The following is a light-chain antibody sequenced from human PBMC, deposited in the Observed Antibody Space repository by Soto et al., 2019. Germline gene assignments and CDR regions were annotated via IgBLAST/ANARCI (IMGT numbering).Light chain of an antibody. CDR2: EVS. CDR3: CSYAGSSTFYV. CDR1: SSDVGSYKL. J-gene: IGLJ1*01. Sequence: QSVLTQPASVSGSPGQPITITCTGTSSDVGSYKLVSWYQQYPGKAPKLMIYEVSKRPSGVSNRFSGSKSGNTASLTISGLQAEDEADYYCCSYAGSSTFYVFGTGTKLTV. V-gene: IGLV2-23*02.